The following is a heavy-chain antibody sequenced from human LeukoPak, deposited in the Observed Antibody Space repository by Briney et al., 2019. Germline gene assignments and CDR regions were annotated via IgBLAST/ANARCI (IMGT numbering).Heavy chain of an antibody. D-gene: IGHD7-27*01. V-gene: IGHV3-23*01. CDR1: GFTFSSYG. CDR3: AKGSAGDTGDFDY. J-gene: IGHJ4*02. Sequence: GGTLRLSCAASGFTFSSYGMSWVRQAPGKGLEWVSAISGSGGSTYYADSVKGRFTISRDNSKNTLYLQMNSLRAEDTAVYYCAKGSAGDTGDFDYWGQGTLVTVSS. CDR2: ISGSGGST.